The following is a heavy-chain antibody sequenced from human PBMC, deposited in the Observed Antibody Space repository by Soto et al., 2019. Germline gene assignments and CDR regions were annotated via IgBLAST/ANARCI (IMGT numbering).Heavy chain of an antibody. V-gene: IGHV3-15*07. Sequence: GGSLRLSCAASGFTFSNAWMNWVRQAPGKGLEWVGRIKSKTDGGTTDYAAPVKGRFTISRDDSKNTLYLQMNSLKTEDTAVYYCTTDQDFWSGPPFYYYYYGMDVWGQGTTVTVSS. D-gene: IGHD3-3*01. J-gene: IGHJ6*02. CDR1: GFTFSNAW. CDR2: IKSKTDGGTT. CDR3: TTDQDFWSGPPFYYYYYGMDV.